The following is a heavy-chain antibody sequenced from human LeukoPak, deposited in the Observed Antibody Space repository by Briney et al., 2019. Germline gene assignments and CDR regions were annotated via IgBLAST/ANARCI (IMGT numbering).Heavy chain of an antibody. V-gene: IGHV3-9*01. D-gene: IGHD2-2*01. Sequence: PGGSLRLSCAASGFTFDDYAMHWVRQAPGKGLEWVSSITWNSGRIGYADSVKGRFTISRDNAKNSLYLQMNSLRAEDTAVYYCARGDIVVVPAAPFDYWGQGTLVTVSS. J-gene: IGHJ4*02. CDR3: ARGDIVVVPAAPFDY. CDR1: GFTFDDYA. CDR2: ITWNSGRI.